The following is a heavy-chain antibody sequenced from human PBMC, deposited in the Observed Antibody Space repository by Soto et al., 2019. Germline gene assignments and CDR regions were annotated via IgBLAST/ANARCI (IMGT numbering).Heavy chain of an antibody. D-gene: IGHD5-12*01. CDR3: ARVAVEMATDTSPYYFDY. J-gene: IGHJ4*02. CDR2: IYSGGST. Sequence: GGSLRLSCAASGFTVSSNYMSWVRQAPGKGLEWVSVIYSGGSTYYADSVKGRFTISRDNSKNTLYLQMNSLRAEDTAVYYCARVAVEMATDTSPYYFDYWRPGALVT. CDR1: GFTVSSNY. V-gene: IGHV3-53*01.